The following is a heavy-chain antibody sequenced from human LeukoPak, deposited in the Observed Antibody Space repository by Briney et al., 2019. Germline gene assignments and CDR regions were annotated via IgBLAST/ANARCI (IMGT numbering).Heavy chain of an antibody. D-gene: IGHD6-13*01. CDR1: GGSVSDYH. Sequence: SETLSLTCSVSGGSVSDYHWSWLRQPAGKGLEWLGRIFTSGTIHYHPSLRSRVTISVDQSKNQFFLKLTSVTAADTAVYYCARDRDIADYNWLDPWGQGTLVTVSP. J-gene: IGHJ5*02. CDR2: IFTSGTI. CDR3: ARDRDIADYNWLDP. V-gene: IGHV4-4*07.